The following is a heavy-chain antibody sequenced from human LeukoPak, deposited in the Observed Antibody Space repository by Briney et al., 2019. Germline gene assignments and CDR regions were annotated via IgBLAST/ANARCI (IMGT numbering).Heavy chain of an antibody. CDR2: IYHSGST. Sequence: SETLSLTCAVSSGSISSGGYSWSWIRQPPGKGLEWIGYIYHSGSTYYNPSLKSRVTISVDTSKNQFSLKLSSVTAADTAVYYCARGRGAAAGKDYWGQGTLVTVSS. CDR3: ARGRGAAAGKDY. V-gene: IGHV4-30-2*01. D-gene: IGHD6-13*01. CDR1: SGSISSGGYS. J-gene: IGHJ4*02.